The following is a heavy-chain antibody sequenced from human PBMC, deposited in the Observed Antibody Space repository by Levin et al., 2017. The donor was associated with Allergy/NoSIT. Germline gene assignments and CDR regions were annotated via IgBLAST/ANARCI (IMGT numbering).Heavy chain of an antibody. CDR1: GFSFSTSGVG. V-gene: IGHV2-5*02. D-gene: IGHD3-10*01. J-gene: IGHJ4*02. CDR3: AHRRGTGRLKTWFGEGPHFDY. CDR2: IYWDDDK. Sequence: VSGPTLVKPTQTLTLTCTFSGFSFSTSGVGVGWIRQPPGKALEWLALIYWDDDKRYSPSLKSRLTITKDTSKNQVVLTMTNMDPVDTATYYCAHRRGTGRLKTWFGEGPHFDYWGQGTLVTVSS.